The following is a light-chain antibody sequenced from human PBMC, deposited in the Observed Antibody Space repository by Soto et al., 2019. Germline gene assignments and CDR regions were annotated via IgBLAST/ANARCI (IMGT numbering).Light chain of an antibody. V-gene: IGKV1D-8*01. CDR1: QDISSH. CDR2: GAS. CDR3: QQYHSFPRT. J-gene: IGKJ1*01. Sequence: VIWMTQSPSLLSASTGDRVTISCRMSQDISSHLAWYQQKPGKAPELLIYGASTLQSGVPSRFSGSGSGTDFTLTISCLQSEDFATYYCQQYHSFPRTFGQGTKVEIK.